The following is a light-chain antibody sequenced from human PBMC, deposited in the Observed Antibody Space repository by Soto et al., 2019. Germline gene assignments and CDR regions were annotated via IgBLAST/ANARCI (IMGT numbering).Light chain of an antibody. CDR2: GAS. V-gene: IGKV3-20*01. J-gene: IGKJ2*01. Sequence: EILLTQSPGTLSLSPGERATLSCMASQSVRNSYLAWYQQKPGQAPRLLIYGASGRATGIPDRFSGSGSGTDFTLTISRLEPEDFAVYYCQQYGSSPYTLGQGTKLEI. CDR3: QQYGSSPYT. CDR1: QSVRNSY.